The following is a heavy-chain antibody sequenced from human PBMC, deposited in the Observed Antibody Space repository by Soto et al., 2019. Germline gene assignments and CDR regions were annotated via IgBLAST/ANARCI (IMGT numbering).Heavy chain of an antibody. CDR2: ICYEGDRK. CDR3: ARDQHGNAIDF. Sequence: QVQLVESGGGVVQIGRSLRLSCAASEFIFSNYGMHWVRQAPGRGLEWVAIICYEGDRKFYGDSVRGRFTISSEDSNNTVYLQMNSLRAEDTAVYFCARDQHGNAIDFWGQGTMVTVSS. J-gene: IGHJ3*01. CDR1: EFIFSNYG. V-gene: IGHV3-33*01. D-gene: IGHD1-1*01.